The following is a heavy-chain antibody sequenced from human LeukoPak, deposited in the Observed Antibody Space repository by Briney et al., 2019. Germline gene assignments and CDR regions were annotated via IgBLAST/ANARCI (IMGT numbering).Heavy chain of an antibody. J-gene: IGHJ4*02. CDR2: ISSSGSTI. Sequence: GGSLRLSCAASGFTFRSYEMNWVRQAPGKGLEWVSFISSSGSTIYCADSVKGRFTISRDNAKNSLYLQMNSLRAEDTAVYYCVDGTPFDYWGQGTLVTVSS. V-gene: IGHV3-48*03. CDR3: VDGTPFDY. CDR1: GFTFRSYE. D-gene: IGHD5-24*01.